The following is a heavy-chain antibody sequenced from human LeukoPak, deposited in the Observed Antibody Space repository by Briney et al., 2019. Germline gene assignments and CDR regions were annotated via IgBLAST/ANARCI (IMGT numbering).Heavy chain of an antibody. V-gene: IGHV1-2*02. D-gene: IGHD3-3*01. CDR1: GYTFTAYY. CDR2: IIPNSGGT. Sequence: ASVKVSCKASGYTFTAYYMHWVRQAPGQGLEWMGWIIPNSGGTNYAQKFQGRITMTRDTSTSTVYMELSSLRSEDTAVYYCAAPGASGFVGNFWSGPLDFWGQGTLVTVSS. CDR3: AAPGASGFVGNFWSGPLDF. J-gene: IGHJ4*02.